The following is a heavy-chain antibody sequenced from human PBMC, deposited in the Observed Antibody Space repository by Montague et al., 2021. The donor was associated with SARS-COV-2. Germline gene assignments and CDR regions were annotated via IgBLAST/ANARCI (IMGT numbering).Heavy chain of an antibody. J-gene: IGHJ6*02. CDR3: AAQTDYYYYSLDV. V-gene: IGHV4-59*08. CDR1: GWSIRDYD. CDR2: ICDSGNV. Sequence: SETLSLTCAGLGWSIRDYDWSWIRQPPGRGLEWIADICDSGNVDYNPSLKSRVTILVDTSKNQFSLKLSSVTAADTAVYYCAAQTDYYYYSLDVWGQGTTATVS.